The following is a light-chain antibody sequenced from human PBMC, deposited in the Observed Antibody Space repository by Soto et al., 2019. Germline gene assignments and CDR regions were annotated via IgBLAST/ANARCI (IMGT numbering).Light chain of an antibody. CDR2: GAS. V-gene: IGKV3-20*01. CDR3: QQYGISLA. CDR1: QSVSNNY. Sequence: EIVLTQSPGTLSLSPGERATLSCRASQSVSNNYLAWYQQKPGQAPRLLISGASTRATGVPDRFSGSGSGTDFTLTISRLEPEDFAAYYCQQYGISLAFGGGTKVDIK. J-gene: IGKJ4*01.